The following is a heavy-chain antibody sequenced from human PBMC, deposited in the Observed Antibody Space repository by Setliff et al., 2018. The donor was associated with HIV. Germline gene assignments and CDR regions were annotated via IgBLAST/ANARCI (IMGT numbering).Heavy chain of an antibody. V-gene: IGHV4-4*09. CDR1: GGSISTSY. CDR2: ISISGTT. J-gene: IGHJ3*02. CDR3: AREHCSGGSCNGFDI. Sequence: SETLSLTCTVSGGSISTSYWNWIRQPPGKGLEWIAYISISGTTNYNPSLKSRVTISLDTSRNQFSLKLGSVTAADTAMYYCAREHCSGGSCNGFDIWGQGTMVTVSS. D-gene: IGHD2-15*01.